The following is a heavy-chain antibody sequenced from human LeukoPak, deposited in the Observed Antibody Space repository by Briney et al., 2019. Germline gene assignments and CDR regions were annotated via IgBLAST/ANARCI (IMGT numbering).Heavy chain of an antibody. CDR3: ARRTIAVGAYDY. CDR1: GYSFTSYW. D-gene: IGHD6-19*01. J-gene: IGHJ4*02. Sequence: GESLKISCKGSGYSFTSYWIAWVRQMPGKGLEWMGIIYPGDSDTRYSPSFQGQVAISADKSINTAYLQWSGLKASDTAMYYCARRTIAVGAYDYWAQGTLVTVSS. CDR2: IYPGDSDT. V-gene: IGHV5-51*01.